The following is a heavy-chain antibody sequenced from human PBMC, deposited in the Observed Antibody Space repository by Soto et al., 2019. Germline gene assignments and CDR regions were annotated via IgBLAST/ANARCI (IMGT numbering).Heavy chain of an antibody. V-gene: IGHV2-5*01. D-gene: IGHD3-10*01. CDR2: IYWTDDK. CDR3: AHRKSSYYGSENSYYYGMDV. J-gene: IGHJ6*02. CDR1: GFSLSTSGMG. Sequence: QITLKESGPPLVKPTQTLTLTCTFSGFSLSTSGMGVSWIRQPPGKALEWLAVIYWTDDKRYSPSLKSRLTITKDTSKNQVVLTRTDMDPVDTATYYCAHRKSSYYGSENSYYYGMDVWGQGTTVTVSS.